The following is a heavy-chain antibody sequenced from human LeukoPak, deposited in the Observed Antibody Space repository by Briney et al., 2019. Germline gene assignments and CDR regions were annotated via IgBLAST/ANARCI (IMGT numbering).Heavy chain of an antibody. V-gene: IGHV4-34*01. D-gene: IGHD2-15*01. J-gene: IGHJ4*02. CDR3: ARGTRDLVVVAATVDYFDY. Sequence: SETLSLTCAVYGGSFSGYYWSWIRQPPGKGLEWIGEINHSGSTNYNPSLKSRVTISVDTSKTQFSLKLSSVTAADTAVYYCARGTRDLVVVAATVDYFDYWGQGTLVTVSS. CDR1: GGSFSGYY. CDR2: INHSGST.